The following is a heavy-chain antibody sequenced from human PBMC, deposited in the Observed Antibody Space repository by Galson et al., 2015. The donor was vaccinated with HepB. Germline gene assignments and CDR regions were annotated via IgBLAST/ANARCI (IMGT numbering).Heavy chain of an antibody. D-gene: IGHD3-22*01. CDR1: GFTFSSYA. V-gene: IGHV3-23*01. Sequence: SLRLSCAASGFTFSSYAMSWVRQAPGKGLEWVSGISYSGDDTFYANSVKGRFTIPRDNSKTTLYLQMNTLRAEDTAVYYCSKDGLYYDSGGYYPEYDSWGQGTLVTVSS. CDR2: ISYSGDDT. J-gene: IGHJ5*01. CDR3: SKDGLYYDSGGYYPEYDS.